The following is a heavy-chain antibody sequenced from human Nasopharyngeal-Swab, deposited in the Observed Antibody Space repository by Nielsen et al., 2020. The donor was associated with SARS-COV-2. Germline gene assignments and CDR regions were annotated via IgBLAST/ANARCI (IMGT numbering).Heavy chain of an antibody. CDR1: GGSISSYY. CDR2: IYNGGST. V-gene: IGHV4-59*01. Sequence: LSCTVSGGSISSYYWSWIRQPPGKALEWIGYIYNGGSTNYNPSLKSRVTISVDTSKNQFSLKLSSVTATDTAVYHCARGGYYWDYWGQGTLVTVSS. J-gene: IGHJ4*02. CDR3: ARGGYYWDY. D-gene: IGHD2-8*01.